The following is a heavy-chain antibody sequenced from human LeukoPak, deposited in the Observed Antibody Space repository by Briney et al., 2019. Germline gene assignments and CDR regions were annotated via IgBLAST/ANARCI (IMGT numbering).Heavy chain of an antibody. CDR1: GGSISSSSYY. CDR2: IYYSGST. Sequence: NPSETLSLTCTVSGGSISSSSYYWGWIRQPPGKGLEWIGSIYYSGSTYYNPSLKSRVTISVDTSKNQFSLKLSSVTAADTAVYYCARETVRGAIDAFDIWGQGTMVTVSS. CDR3: ARETVRGAIDAFDI. J-gene: IGHJ3*02. D-gene: IGHD3-10*01. V-gene: IGHV4-39*07.